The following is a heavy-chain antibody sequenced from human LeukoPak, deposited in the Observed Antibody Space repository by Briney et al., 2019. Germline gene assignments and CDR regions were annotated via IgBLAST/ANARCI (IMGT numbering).Heavy chain of an antibody. J-gene: IGHJ5*02. CDR1: GFSLSTTGVG. V-gene: IGHV2-5*02. CDR2: IYCDDDK. D-gene: IGHD6-6*01. Sequence: SGPTLVKPTQTLTLTCTFSGFSLSTTGVGVGWIHQPPVKALECLALIYCDDDKRYSPSLKNKLTITKDTSKNQVVLTITNMDPVDTATYYCAHRRHSSSYDHWGQGTLVTVSS. CDR3: AHRRHSSSYDH.